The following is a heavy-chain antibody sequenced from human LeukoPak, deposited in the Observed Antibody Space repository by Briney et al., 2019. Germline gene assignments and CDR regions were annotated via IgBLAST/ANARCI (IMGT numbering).Heavy chain of an antibody. D-gene: IGHD3-10*01. J-gene: IGHJ4*02. CDR3: ARVLYYGSDLYYFDY. CDR1: GYTFTGYY. V-gene: IGHV1-2*02. CDR2: INPNSGGT. Sequence: ASVNVSCKASGYTFTGYYMHWVRQAPGQGREGMGWINPNSGGTNYAQKFQGRVTMTRDTSISTAYMELSRLRSDDTAVYYCARVLYYGSDLYYFDYWGQGTLVTVSS.